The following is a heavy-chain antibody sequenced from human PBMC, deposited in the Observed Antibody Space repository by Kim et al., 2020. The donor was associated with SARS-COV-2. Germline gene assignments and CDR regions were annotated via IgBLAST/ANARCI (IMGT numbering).Heavy chain of an antibody. J-gene: IGHJ5*02. V-gene: IGHV4-59*01. Sequence: GSTNYDPSRKSRVTISGDTSKNQFSLKLSSVTAADTAVYYCARDIRWFDPGGQGTLVTVSS. CDR3: ARDIRWFDP. CDR2: GST.